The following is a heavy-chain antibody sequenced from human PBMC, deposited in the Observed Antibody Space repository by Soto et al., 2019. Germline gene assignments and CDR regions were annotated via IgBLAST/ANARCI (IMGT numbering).Heavy chain of an antibody. CDR3: ARVFLLYGDYGRDFDL. CDR2: ISAYNGNT. Sequence: QVQLVQSGAEVKKPGASVKVSCKASGYTFTSYAISWVRQAPGQGLEWMGWISAYNGNTNYAQKLQGRVTMTTDTPTRAAYVELRSLRSDDTAVYYCARVFLLYGDYGRDFDLWGRGTLVTVSS. D-gene: IGHD4-17*01. CDR1: GYTFTSYA. V-gene: IGHV1-18*01. J-gene: IGHJ2*01.